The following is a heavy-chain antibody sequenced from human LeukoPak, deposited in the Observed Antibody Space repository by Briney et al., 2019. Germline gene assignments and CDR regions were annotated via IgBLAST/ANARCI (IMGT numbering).Heavy chain of an antibody. V-gene: IGHV3-48*03. CDR1: GFTFSSYE. D-gene: IGHD6-13*01. J-gene: IGHJ4*02. Sequence: PGGSLRLSCAASGFTFSSYEMNWVRQAPGKGLEWVSYISSSGSTIYYADSVKGRFTISRDNAKNSLYLQMNSLRAEDTAVYYCAREGVIAAAGIAIDYWGQGTLVTVSS. CDR3: AREGVIAAAGIAIDY. CDR2: ISSSGSTI.